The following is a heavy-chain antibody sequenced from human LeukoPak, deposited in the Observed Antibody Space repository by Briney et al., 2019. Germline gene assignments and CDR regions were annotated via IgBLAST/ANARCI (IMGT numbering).Heavy chain of an antibody. D-gene: IGHD6-19*01. CDR2: ISGGGGTT. V-gene: IGHV3-23*01. CDR1: GFTFSSYW. CDR3: AKDRGSGWYLLDY. Sequence: GGSLRLSCAASGFTFSSYWMSWVRQAPGKGLEWVSAISGGGGTTYFADSVKGRFTISRDNSKNTLYLQMNSLRAEDTAVYYCAKDRGSGWYLLDYWGQGTLVTVSS. J-gene: IGHJ4*02.